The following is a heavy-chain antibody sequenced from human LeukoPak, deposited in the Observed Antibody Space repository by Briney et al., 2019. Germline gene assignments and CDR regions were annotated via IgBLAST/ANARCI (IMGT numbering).Heavy chain of an antibody. CDR2: IYYSGST. V-gene: IGHV4-31*03. CDR1: GGSISSGGYY. J-gene: IGHJ5*02. Sequence: SETLSLTCNVSGGSISSGGYYWSWIRQHPGKGLEWIGYIYYSGSTYYNPSLKSRVTISVDTSKNQFSLKLSSVTAADTAVYYCAREGVMKWFDPWGQGTLVTVSS. D-gene: IGHD2-21*01. CDR3: AREGVMKWFDP.